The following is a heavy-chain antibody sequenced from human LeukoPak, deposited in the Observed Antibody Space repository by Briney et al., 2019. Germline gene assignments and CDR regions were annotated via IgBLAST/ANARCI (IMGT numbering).Heavy chain of an antibody. CDR1: GFTFSNSW. V-gene: IGHV3-7*01. Sequence: PGGSLRLSCAASGFTFSNSWLAWVRQAPGQGLEWVANIKQDESAKRYSDSVKGRFTISRDNAKKSLFLQTNGLRAEDSALYYCARDTDGSLDYWGQGTLVTVSS. J-gene: IGHJ4*02. CDR3: ARDTDGSLDY. CDR2: IKQDESAK. D-gene: IGHD5-24*01.